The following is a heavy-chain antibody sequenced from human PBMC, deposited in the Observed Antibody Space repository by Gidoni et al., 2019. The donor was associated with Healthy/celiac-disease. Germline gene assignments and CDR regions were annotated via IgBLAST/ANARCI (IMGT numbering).Heavy chain of an antibody. J-gene: IGHJ6*02. CDR2: ISGSGGST. CDR3: ARSLSGWYVGYYYGMDV. D-gene: IGHD6-19*01. Sequence: EVQLLESGGGLVQPGGSLRLSCAASGFTFRSYSLGWVRQAPGKGLGWVAAISGSGGSTDYADSVKGRFTISRDNSKNTLYLQMNSLRAEDTAVYYCARSLSGWYVGYYYGMDVWGQGTTVTVSS. V-gene: IGHV3-23*01. CDR1: GFTFRSYS.